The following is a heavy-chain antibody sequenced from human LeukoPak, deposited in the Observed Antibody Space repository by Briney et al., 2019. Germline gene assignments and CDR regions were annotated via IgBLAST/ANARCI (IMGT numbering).Heavy chain of an antibody. V-gene: IGHV3-72*01. CDR2: ARNRGNGYTT. D-gene: IGHD4/OR15-4a*01. CDR3: ARIMRVDYGTYYFYY. J-gene: IGHJ4*02. CDR1: GFTFSDHY. Sequence: PGGSLRLSCAASGFTFSDHYIDWVRQAPGKGLEWVGRARNRGNGYTTQYAASVKGRFTFSRDDSENTVYLQMNSLKTEDTAVYFCARIMRVDYGTYYFYYWGQGTLVTVSS.